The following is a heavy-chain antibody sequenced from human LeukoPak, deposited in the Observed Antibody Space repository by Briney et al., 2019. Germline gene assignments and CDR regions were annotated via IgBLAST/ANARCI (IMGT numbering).Heavy chain of an antibody. CDR1: GFNLTTKV. Sequence: GGSLRLSCAASGFNLTTKVMHWVRHAPGKGLVWVSRIIRDGTGTDYADSVKGRFTISREKAKNSLYLQMNSLRAEDTAVYYCAVDFGEGWGQGTLVTVSS. CDR3: AVDFGEG. J-gene: IGHJ4*02. V-gene: IGHV3-74*01. D-gene: IGHD3-10*01. CDR2: IIRDGTGT.